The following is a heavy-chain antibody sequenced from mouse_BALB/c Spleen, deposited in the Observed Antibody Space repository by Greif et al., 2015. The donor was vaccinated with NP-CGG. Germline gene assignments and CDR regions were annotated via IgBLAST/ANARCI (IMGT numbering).Heavy chain of an antibody. CDR3: ARLGNYGNPYCYAMDY. V-gene: IGHV1-67*01. CDR1: GYTFTDYA. CDR2: ISTYNGNT. D-gene: IGHD2-1*01. Sequence: LQESGPEVERPGVSVKISCKGSGYTFTDYAMHWVKQSHAKSLEWIGVISTYNGNTNYNQKFKGKATMTVDKSSSTAYMELARLTSEDAAIYYCARLGNYGNPYCYAMDYWGQGTSVTVSS. J-gene: IGHJ4*01.